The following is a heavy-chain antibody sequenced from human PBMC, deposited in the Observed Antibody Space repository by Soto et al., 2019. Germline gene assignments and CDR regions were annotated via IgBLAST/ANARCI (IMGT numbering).Heavy chain of an antibody. Sequence: QITLKESGPTLVKPTQTLTLTCTFSGFSLSTSGEGVGWIRQPPGNALDWLALIYWDDDKRYSPSLKSRLTITKDTSKNHVVRTLTNVDPVDTATYYCAHSRPPAVGKLSGEFDCWGQGTLTTVSP. D-gene: IGHD7-27*01. V-gene: IGHV2-5*02. CDR3: AHSRPPAVGKLSGEFDC. J-gene: IGHJ4*02. CDR2: IYWDDDK. CDR1: GFSLSTSGEG.